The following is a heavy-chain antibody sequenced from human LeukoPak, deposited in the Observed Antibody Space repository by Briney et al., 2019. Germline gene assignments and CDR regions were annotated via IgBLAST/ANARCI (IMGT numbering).Heavy chain of an antibody. V-gene: IGHV1-69*01. D-gene: IGHD3-22*01. CDR1: GATFSSYA. Sequence: SVKVSCKASGATFSSYAISWVRQAPGQGLEWKGGIIPIFSTANYARKFQGRVTITADESTSTAYMELSSLRSEDTAVYYWARDGAYYYDSSGYYPRSSYNWFDPWGQGTLVTVSS. CDR2: IIPIFSTA. CDR3: ARDGAYYYDSSGYYPRSSYNWFDP. J-gene: IGHJ5*02.